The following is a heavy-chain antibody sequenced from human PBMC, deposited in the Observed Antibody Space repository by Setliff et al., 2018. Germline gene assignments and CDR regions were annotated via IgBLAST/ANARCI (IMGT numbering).Heavy chain of an antibody. CDR3: VPGRGS. CDR2: MYYSGST. D-gene: IGHD6-25*01. Sequence: SETLSLTCSVSGGSISTYYWGWIRQSPGKGLEWIGSMYYSGSTYYNPSLKGRFTISRDNAQKTLYLHMNNLRADDTAVFYCVPGRGSWGQGALVTVSS. CDR1: GGSISTYY. V-gene: IGHV4-39*01. J-gene: IGHJ5*02.